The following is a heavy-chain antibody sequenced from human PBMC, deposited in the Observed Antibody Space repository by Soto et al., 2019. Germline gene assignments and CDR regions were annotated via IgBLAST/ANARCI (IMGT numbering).Heavy chain of an antibody. CDR2: IIPILGIA. CDR3: ARDFRIRYCSGCSCYGRKDYFYDYYMDV. V-gene: IGHV1-69*08. Sequence: QVQLVQSGAEVKKPGSSVKVSCKASGGTFSSYTISWVRQAPGQGLEWMGRIIPILGIANYAQKFQGRVKITADKSTSTAYMELSSLGSEDTAVYYCARDFRIRYCSGCSCYGRKDYFYDYYMDVCGKGTTVTVSS. J-gene: IGHJ6*03. CDR1: GGTFSSYT. D-gene: IGHD2-15*01.